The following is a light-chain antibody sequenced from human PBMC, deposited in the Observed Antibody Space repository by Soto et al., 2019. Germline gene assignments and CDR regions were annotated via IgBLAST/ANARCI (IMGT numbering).Light chain of an antibody. V-gene: IGLV2-14*03. CDR1: SSDVGGYDH. Sequence: QAVVTQPASVSGSPGQSITISCTGTSSDVGGYDHVSWYQQHPGKAPKLIIYDVSIRPSGVSNRFSGSKSGNTASLAVSGLQAEDEADYYCSSYTSKDTLVFGGGTKLTV. CDR2: DVS. CDR3: SSYTSKDTLV. J-gene: IGLJ3*02.